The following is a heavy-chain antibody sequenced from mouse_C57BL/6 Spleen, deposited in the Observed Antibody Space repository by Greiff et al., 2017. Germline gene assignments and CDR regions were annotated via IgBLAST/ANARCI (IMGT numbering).Heavy chain of an antibody. J-gene: IGHJ3*01. V-gene: IGHV1-53*01. Sequence: QVQLQQPGTELVKPGASVKLSCKASGYTFTSYWMHWVKQRPGQGLEWIGNINPSNGGTNYNEKFKSKATLTVDKSSSTAYMQLSSLTSEDSAVYCCARKDYSNPWFAYWGQGTLVTVSA. D-gene: IGHD2-5*01. CDR1: GYTFTSYW. CDR2: INPSNGGT. CDR3: ARKDYSNPWFAY.